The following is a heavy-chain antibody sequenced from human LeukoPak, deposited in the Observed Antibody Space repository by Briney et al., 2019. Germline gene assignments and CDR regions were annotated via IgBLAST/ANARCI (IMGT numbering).Heavy chain of an antibody. D-gene: IGHD6-19*01. CDR1: GGSISSYY. Sequence: SETLSLTCTVSGGSISSYYWSWIRQPPGKGLEWIGYIYYSGSTNYNPSLKSRVTISVDTSKNQFSLKLSSVTAADTAVYYCARHRSGWAAPAYFDYWGQGTLVTVSS. CDR3: ARHRSGWAAPAYFDY. CDR2: IYYSGST. J-gene: IGHJ4*02. V-gene: IGHV4-59*08.